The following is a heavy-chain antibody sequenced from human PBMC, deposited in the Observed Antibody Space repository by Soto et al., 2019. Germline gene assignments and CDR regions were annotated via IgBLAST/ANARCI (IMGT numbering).Heavy chain of an antibody. Sequence: GGSLRLSCAASGFTFSSYGMHWVRQAPGKGLEWVAVISYDGSNKYYADSVKGRFTISRDNSKNTLYLQMNSLRAEDTAVYYCAKTLSDIVGGVAATHDVFDIGGQGKMVTVSS. CDR1: GFTFSSYG. D-gene: IGHD2-15*01. V-gene: IGHV3-30*18. CDR2: ISYDGSNK. CDR3: AKTLSDIVGGVAATHDVFDI. J-gene: IGHJ3*02.